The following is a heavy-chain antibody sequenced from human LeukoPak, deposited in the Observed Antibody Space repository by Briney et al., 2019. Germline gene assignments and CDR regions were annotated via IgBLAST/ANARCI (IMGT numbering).Heavy chain of an antibody. D-gene: IGHD2-2*03. CDR1: GYTFTGYY. CDR2: MNPNSGNT. CDR3: ARGGSPSY. Sequence: ASVKVSCKASGYTFTGYYMHWVRQAPGQGLEWMGWMNPNSGNTGYAQKFQGRVTMTRNTSISTAYMELSSLRSEDTAVYYCARGGSPSYWGQGTLVTVSS. J-gene: IGHJ4*02. V-gene: IGHV1-8*02.